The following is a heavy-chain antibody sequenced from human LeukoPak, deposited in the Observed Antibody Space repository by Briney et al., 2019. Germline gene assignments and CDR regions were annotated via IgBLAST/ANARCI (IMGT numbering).Heavy chain of an antibody. J-gene: IGHJ6*03. D-gene: IGHD2/OR15-2a*01. V-gene: IGHV3-21*01. CDR1: GFTFDSYN. CDR2: IRSYGSYI. Sequence: GGSLRLSCAASGFTFDSYNMNWVRQAPGKGLEWVASIRSYGSYIYYADSVKGRFTISRDDAKKSLYLQMNNLRAEDTAVYYCARFSEVYYYVDVWGTGTTVSVSS. CDR3: ARFSEVYYYVDV.